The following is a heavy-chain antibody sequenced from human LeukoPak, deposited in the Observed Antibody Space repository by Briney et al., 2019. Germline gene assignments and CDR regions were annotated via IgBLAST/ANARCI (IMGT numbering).Heavy chain of an antibody. D-gene: IGHD3-22*01. V-gene: IGHV3-23*01. CDR2: MSGSGGGT. J-gene: IGHJ4*02. CDR1: GFTFTDAW. Sequence: GGSLRLSCAASGFTFTDAWMSWVRQAPGKGLEWVAGMSGSGGGTNYADSVKGRFTVSRDNSKNTLYLQMKSLRAEDTAVCFCAKRGVVIRVILVGFYKEAYYFDSWGQGALVTVSS. CDR3: AKRGVVIRVILVGFYKEAYYFDS.